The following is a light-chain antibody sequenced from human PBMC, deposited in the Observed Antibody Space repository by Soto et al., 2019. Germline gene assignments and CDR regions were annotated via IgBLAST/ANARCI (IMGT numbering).Light chain of an antibody. Sequence: DVVMTQSPLSLPVTPGEPASISCRSSQSLVRSDGNTYLSWLQXRPGQPPRVXIYKISNRFSGVPDRFSGSGAGTDLTMTISRVEAEDVGIYYCMQASQFPRTFGQGTKVDIK. CDR1: QSLVRSDGNTY. J-gene: IGKJ1*01. CDR2: KIS. CDR3: MQASQFPRT. V-gene: IGKV2-24*01.